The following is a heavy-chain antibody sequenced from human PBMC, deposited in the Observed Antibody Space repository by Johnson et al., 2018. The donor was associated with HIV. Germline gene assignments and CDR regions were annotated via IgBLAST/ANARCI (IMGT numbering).Heavy chain of an antibody. Sequence: QVQLVESGGGVVQPGRSLRLSCAASGFTFSSYAMHWVRQAPGKGLEWVAVISYDGSNKYYADSVKGRFTISRDNSKNTLYLQMNSLRAEDTAVYYCVKGVVGAEDVFDIWGHGTMVTVSS. D-gene: IGHD1-26*01. CDR2: ISYDGSNK. J-gene: IGHJ3*02. CDR3: VKGVVGAEDVFDI. V-gene: IGHV3-30*04. CDR1: GFTFSSYA.